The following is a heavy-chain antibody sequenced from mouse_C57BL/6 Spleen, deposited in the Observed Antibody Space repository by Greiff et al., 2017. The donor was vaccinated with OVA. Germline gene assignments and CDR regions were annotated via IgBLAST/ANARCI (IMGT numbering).Heavy chain of an antibody. V-gene: IGHV5-9-1*02. Sequence: EVKLVESGEGLVKPGGSLKLSCAASGFTFSSYAMSWVRQTPEKRLEWVAYISSGGDYIYYADTVKGRFTISRDNVRNTLYLQMSSLKSEDTAMYYCTREGNFYAMDYWGQGTSVTVSS. CDR3: TREGNFYAMDY. CDR1: GFTFSSYA. CDR2: ISSGGDYI. J-gene: IGHJ4*01.